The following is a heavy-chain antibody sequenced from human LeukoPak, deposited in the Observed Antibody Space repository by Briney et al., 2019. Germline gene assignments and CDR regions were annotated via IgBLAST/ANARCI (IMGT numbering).Heavy chain of an antibody. CDR1: GFTFSSYS. CDR2: ISSSSSTI. J-gene: IGHJ5*02. CDR3: ARDIAAAGYRNWFDP. V-gene: IGHV3-48*02. D-gene: IGHD6-13*01. Sequence: GRSLRLSCAASGFTFSSYSMNWVRQAPGKGLEWVSYISSSSSTIYYADSVKGRFTISRDNAKNSLYLQMNSLRDEDTAVYYCARDIAAAGYRNWFDPWGQGTLVTVSS.